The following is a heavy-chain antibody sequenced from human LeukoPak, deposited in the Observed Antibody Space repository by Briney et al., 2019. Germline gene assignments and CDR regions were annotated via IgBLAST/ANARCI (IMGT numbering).Heavy chain of an antibody. Sequence: GGSLRLSCAASGFTFSNHGMHWVRQAPGKGLEWVAIIRYDGSNKYYADSVKGRFTISRDNSKNTLYLQMNSLRAEDTAVYYCAREPFVAPSVGPAARSYYYYYYMDVWGKGTTVTVSS. CDR2: IRYDGSNK. V-gene: IGHV3-30*02. J-gene: IGHJ6*03. D-gene: IGHD2-2*01. CDR3: AREPFVAPSVGPAARSYYYYYYMDV. CDR1: GFTFSNHG.